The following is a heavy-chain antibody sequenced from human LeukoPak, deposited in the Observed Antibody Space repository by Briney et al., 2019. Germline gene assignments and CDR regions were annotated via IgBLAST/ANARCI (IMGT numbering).Heavy chain of an antibody. CDR1: GFTFSSYG. V-gene: IGHV3-33*01. CDR2: IWYDGSNK. CDR3: ARAKTPYSSSWYFDY. J-gene: IGHJ4*02. Sequence: GRSLRLSCAASGFTFSSYGMHWVRQAPGKGLEWVAVIWYDGSNKYYADSVKGRFTISRDNSKNTLYPQMNSLRAEDTAVYYCARAKTPYSSSWYFDYWGQGTLVTVSS. D-gene: IGHD6-13*01.